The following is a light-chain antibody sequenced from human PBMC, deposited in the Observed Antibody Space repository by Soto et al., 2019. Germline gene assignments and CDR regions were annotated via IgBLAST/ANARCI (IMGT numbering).Light chain of an antibody. J-gene: IGKJ3*01. Sequence: EIVLTQSPATLSLSPGERATLSCRASQSVSTYLAWYQQRPGQPPRLLIYDASSRATGIPARCSGSGSGTDFTLTISSLGTEDFAVYYCQQRSNWPLVTFGPGTRVDV. CDR3: QQRSNWPLVT. CDR1: QSVSTY. CDR2: DAS. V-gene: IGKV3-11*01.